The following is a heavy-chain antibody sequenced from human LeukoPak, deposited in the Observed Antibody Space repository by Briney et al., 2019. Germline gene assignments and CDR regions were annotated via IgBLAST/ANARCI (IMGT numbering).Heavy chain of an antibody. V-gene: IGHV4-59*12. CDR2: IYYSGST. J-gene: IGHJ3*02. CDR3: ASRYCSSTSCSRGADAFDI. Sequence: PSETLSLTCTVSGGSISNSYWSWIRQPPGKGLECIGYIYYSGSTNYNPSLKSRVTISVDTSKNQFSLKLSSVTAADTAVYYCASRYCSSTSCSRGADAFDIWGQGTMVTVSS. CDR1: GGSISNSY. D-gene: IGHD2-2*01.